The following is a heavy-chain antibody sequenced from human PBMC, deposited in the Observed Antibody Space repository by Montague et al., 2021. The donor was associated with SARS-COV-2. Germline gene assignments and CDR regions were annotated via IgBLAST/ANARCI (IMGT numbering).Heavy chain of an antibody. D-gene: IGHD2-2*01. V-gene: IGHV4-39*01. J-gene: IGHJ5*02. CDR3: ARQRIFCSSTSCYDNWFDP. CDR2: IYYSGRT. CDR1: GGSISSSSYY. Sequence: SETLSLTCTVSGGSISSSSYYWGWIRQPPGKRLEWIGSIYYSGRTYYNPSLKSRVTISVDTSKNQFSLKLSSVTAADTAVYYCARQRIFCSSTSCYDNWFDPWGQGTLVTVSS.